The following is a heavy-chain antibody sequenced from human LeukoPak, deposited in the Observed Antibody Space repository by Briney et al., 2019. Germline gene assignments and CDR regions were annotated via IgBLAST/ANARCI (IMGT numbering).Heavy chain of an antibody. D-gene: IGHD2-15*01. CDR3: ARGHSPGLGLRYYYYYYMDV. Sequence: ASVKVSCKASGYTFTSYDISWVRQATGQGLEWMGWINPNSGNTGYAQKFQGRVTMTRNTSISTAYMELSSLRSEDTAVYYCARGHSPGLGLRYYYYYYMDVWGKRTTVTVSS. V-gene: IGHV1-8*01. CDR1: GYTFTSYD. J-gene: IGHJ6*03. CDR2: INPNSGNT.